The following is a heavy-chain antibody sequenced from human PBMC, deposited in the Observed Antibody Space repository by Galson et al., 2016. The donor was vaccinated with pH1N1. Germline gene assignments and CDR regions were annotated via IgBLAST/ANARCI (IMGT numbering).Heavy chain of an antibody. D-gene: IGHD3-3*01. CDR2: IKQDGSQK. J-gene: IGHJ4*02. CDR3: AREIGGRDSY. CDR1: GFTFTDYE. Sequence: SLRLSCAASGFTFTDYEMSWVRQAPGKGLEWVANIKQDGSQKYYVDSVKGRFTISRDNAKNTLYLQMNSLRAEDTAMYYCAREIGGRDSYWGQGTLVTASS. V-gene: IGHV3-7*05.